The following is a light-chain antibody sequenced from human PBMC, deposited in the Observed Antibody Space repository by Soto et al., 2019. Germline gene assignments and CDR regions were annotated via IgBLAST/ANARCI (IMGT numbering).Light chain of an antibody. CDR1: ASTIGRNY. V-gene: IGLV1-47*01. CDR2: RNS. Sequence: QAVVTQSPSASGTPGQRVTISCSGSASTIGRNYVYWYQQLPGTSPKLLIYRNSQRRSGVPDRFSGSKSGTAASLDISGLRSEDEADYYCAAWDDNLSGLYVFGAGTKLTVL. CDR3: AAWDDNLSGLYV. J-gene: IGLJ1*01.